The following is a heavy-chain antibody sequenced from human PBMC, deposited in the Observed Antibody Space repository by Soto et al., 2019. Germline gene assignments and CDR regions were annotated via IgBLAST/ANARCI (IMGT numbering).Heavy chain of an antibody. V-gene: IGHV1-8*01. CDR1: GYTFTIYD. CDR3: ARPLGYCSSTSWDDAFDI. D-gene: IGHD2-2*01. CDR2: MNPNSGNT. J-gene: IGHJ3*02. Sequence: ASVKVSCKASGYTFTIYDINWVRQATGQGLEWMGWMNPNSGNTGYAQKFQGRVTMTRNTSISTAYMELSSLRSEDTAVYYCARPLGYCSSTSWDDAFDIWGQGTMVTVSS.